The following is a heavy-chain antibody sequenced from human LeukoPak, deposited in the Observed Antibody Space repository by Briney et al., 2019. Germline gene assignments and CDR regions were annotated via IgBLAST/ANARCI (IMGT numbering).Heavy chain of an antibody. D-gene: IGHD3-10*01. CDR3: AKDPPITMVRGENGDY. J-gene: IGHJ4*02. V-gene: IGHV3-30*18. CDR1: GFTFSSYG. CDR2: ISYDGSNK. Sequence: PGGSLRLSCAASGFTFSSYGMHWVRQAPGKGLEWVAVISYDGSNKCYADSVKGRFTISRDNSKNTLYLQMNSLRAEDTAVYYCAKDPPITMVRGENGDYWGQGTLVTVSS.